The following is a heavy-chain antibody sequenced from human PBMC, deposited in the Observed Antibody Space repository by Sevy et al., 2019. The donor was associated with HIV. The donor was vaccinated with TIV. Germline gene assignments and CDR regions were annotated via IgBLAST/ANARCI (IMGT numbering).Heavy chain of an antibody. CDR1: GFTFGDYT. D-gene: IGHD1-26*01. CDR3: SRSVATVY. V-gene: IGHV3-49*04. CDR2: IRNKDYNGTT. Sequence: GGSLRLSCSASGFTFGDYTLSWVRQAPGKGLEWVGFIRNKDYNGTTEYAPSVKGGFTISRDDSKSVAYLHMNNLKTEDTGIYFCSRSVATVYWGRGTLVTVSS. J-gene: IGHJ4*02.